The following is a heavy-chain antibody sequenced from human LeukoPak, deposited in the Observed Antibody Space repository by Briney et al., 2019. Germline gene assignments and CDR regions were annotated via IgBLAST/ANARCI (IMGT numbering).Heavy chain of an antibody. V-gene: IGHV4-4*07. Sequence: GSLRLSCTVSGGSISSYYWSWIRRPAGKGLEWIGRIYTSGSTNYNPSLKSRVTMSVDTSKNQFSLKLSSVTAADTAVYYCAREPPAGYSSSWYIDYWGQGTLVTVSS. CDR3: AREPPAGYSSSWYIDY. J-gene: IGHJ4*02. CDR2: IYTSGST. D-gene: IGHD6-13*01. CDR1: GGSISSYY.